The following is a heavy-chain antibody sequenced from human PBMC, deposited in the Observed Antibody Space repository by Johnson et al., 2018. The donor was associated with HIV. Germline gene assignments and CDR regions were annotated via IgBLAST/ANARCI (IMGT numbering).Heavy chain of an antibody. J-gene: IGHJ3*02. CDR2: IYSGGST. Sequence: QVQLVESGGGVVQPGKSLTLSCVASGLSFSNFGIHWVRQAPGKGPEWVSVIYSGGSTYYADSVKGRFTISRDNSKNTLYLQMNSLRAEDTALYYCARDEVAGAFEIWGQGTMVTVSS. CDR3: ARDEVAGAFEI. CDR1: GLSFSNFG. V-gene: IGHV3-NL1*01.